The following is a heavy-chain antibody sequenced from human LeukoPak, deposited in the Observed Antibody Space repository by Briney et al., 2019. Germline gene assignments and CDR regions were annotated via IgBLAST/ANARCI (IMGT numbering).Heavy chain of an antibody. CDR1: GGSFSGYY. Sequence: SENLSLTCAVYGGSFSGYYWSWIRQPPGKGLEWIGEINHSGSTNYNPSLKSRVTISVDTSKNQFSLKLSSVTAADTAVYYCAASVPPNWFDPWGQGTLVTVSS. J-gene: IGHJ5*02. CDR3: AASVPPNWFDP. CDR2: INHSGST. V-gene: IGHV4-34*01.